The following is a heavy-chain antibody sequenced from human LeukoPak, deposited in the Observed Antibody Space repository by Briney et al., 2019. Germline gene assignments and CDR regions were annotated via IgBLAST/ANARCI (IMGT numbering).Heavy chain of an antibody. J-gene: IGHJ4*02. CDR2: ISGSGGST. CDR1: GFTFSSYA. Sequence: GGSLRLSCAAYGFTFSSYAMSWVRQAPGKGLEWVTAISGSGGSTYYADSVKGRFTISRDNSKNTLYLQMNSLRAEDTAVYYCAKDPTMVRGVTLDYWGQGTLVTVSS. CDR3: AKDPTMVRGVTLDY. D-gene: IGHD3-10*01. V-gene: IGHV3-23*01.